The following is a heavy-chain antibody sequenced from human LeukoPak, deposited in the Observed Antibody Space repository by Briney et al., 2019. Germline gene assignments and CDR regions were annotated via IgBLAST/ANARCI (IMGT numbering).Heavy chain of an antibody. Sequence: GGSLRLSCAASGFTFSSYAMSWVRQVPGKGLEWVSVISGSGDNTYYADSVKGRFTISRDNSRNMLYLQMNSLRAEDTAVYYCAKWKYSNSGIDDYWGQGTLVTVSS. J-gene: IGHJ4*02. D-gene: IGHD6-6*01. CDR3: AKWKYSNSGIDDY. CDR2: ISGSGDNT. CDR1: GFTFSSYA. V-gene: IGHV3-23*01.